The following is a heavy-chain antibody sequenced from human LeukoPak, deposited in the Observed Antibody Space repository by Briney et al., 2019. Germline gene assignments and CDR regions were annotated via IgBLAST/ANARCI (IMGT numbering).Heavy chain of an antibody. D-gene: IGHD6-13*01. Sequence: GGSLRLSCAASGFTFSSYGMHWVRQAPGKGLEWVAVISYDGSNKYYADSVKGRFTISRDNSKNTLYLQMNSLRAEDTAVYYCAKSFPAAGTFGDYWGQGTLVTVSS. CDR3: AKSFPAAGTFGDY. CDR2: ISYDGSNK. V-gene: IGHV3-30*18. J-gene: IGHJ4*02. CDR1: GFTFSSYG.